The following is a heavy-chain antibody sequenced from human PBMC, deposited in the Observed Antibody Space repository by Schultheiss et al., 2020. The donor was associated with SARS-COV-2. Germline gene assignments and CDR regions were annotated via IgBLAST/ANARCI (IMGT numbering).Heavy chain of an antibody. CDR3: ARDQAVHLDRDYYYGMDV. CDR2: INPSGGST. J-gene: IGHJ6*02. V-gene: IGHV1-46*01. D-gene: IGHD6-19*01. Sequence: ASVKVSCKASGYTFTSYYMHWVRQAPGQGLEWMGIINPSGGSTSYAQKFQGRVTITADKSTSTAYMELSSLRSEDTAVYYCARDQAVHLDRDYYYGMDVWGQGTTVTVSS. CDR1: GYTFTSYY.